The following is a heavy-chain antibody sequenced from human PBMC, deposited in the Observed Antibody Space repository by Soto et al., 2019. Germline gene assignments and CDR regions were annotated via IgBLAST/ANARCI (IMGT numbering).Heavy chain of an antibody. V-gene: IGHV4-34*01. D-gene: IGHD3-3*01. CDR2: INHSGST. J-gene: IGHJ5*02. Sequence: QVQLQQWGAGLLKPSETLSLTCAVYGGSFSGYYWSWIRQPPGKGLEWIGEINHSGSTNYNPSLKSRVTISVDTSKNQFSLKLSSVTAADTAVYYCARGGGAGPRHSRWFDPWGQGTLVTVSS. CDR3: ARGGGAGPRHSRWFDP. CDR1: GGSFSGYY.